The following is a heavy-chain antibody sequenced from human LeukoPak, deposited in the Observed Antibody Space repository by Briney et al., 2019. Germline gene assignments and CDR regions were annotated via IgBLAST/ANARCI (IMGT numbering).Heavy chain of an antibody. CDR2: SYYSGST. CDR3: ARWSGVVVVAATPWGFDP. J-gene: IGHJ5*02. D-gene: IGHD2-15*01. CDR1: GGSISSYY. V-gene: IGHV4-59*01. Sequence: SETLSLTCTVSGGSISSYYWSWIRQPPGKGLEWIGHSYYSGSTNYNPSLTSRVTISVDTSKNQFSLKLSSVTAADTAVYNCARWSGVVVVAATPWGFDPWGQGTLVTVSS.